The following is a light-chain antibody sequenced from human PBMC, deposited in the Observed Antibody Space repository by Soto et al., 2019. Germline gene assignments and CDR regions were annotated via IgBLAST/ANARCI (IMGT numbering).Light chain of an antibody. J-gene: IGLJ1*01. Sequence: QSVLTQPPSVSGAPGQRVTISCTGISSNIGAGYDVHWYQQLPGTAPKLLIYGNSNRPSGVPDRFSGSKSGTSASLAITGLQAEDEADYYCQSYDSRDVFGTGTKLTVL. CDR1: SSNIGAGYD. CDR2: GNS. CDR3: QSYDSRDV. V-gene: IGLV1-40*01.